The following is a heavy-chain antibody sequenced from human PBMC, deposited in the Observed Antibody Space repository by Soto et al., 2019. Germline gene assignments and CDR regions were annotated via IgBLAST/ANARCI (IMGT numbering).Heavy chain of an antibody. D-gene: IGHD6-19*01. CDR2: IYYSGST. Sequence: SETLSLTCTVSGGSISSGGYYWSWIRQHPGKGLEWIGYIYYSGSTYYNPSLKSRVTISVDTSKNQFSLKLSSVTAADTAVYYCPGRIEVDGKMYNWFDHWGQGTLVTVS. J-gene: IGHJ5*02. CDR3: PGRIEVDGKMYNWFDH. CDR1: GGSISSGGYY. V-gene: IGHV4-31*03.